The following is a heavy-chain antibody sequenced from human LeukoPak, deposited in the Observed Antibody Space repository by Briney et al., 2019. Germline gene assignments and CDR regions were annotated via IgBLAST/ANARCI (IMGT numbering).Heavy chain of an antibody. D-gene: IGHD5-24*01. V-gene: IGHV4-39*07. CDR1: GVSIGNNHYY. J-gene: IGHJ5*02. Sequence: SETLSLTCTVSGVSIGNNHYYWGWLRQPPGKGLEWIGSIYYSGSTYYNPSLKSRVTISVDTSKNQYSLKLSSVTAADTAVYYCARRRRDGYSPWGQGTLVTVSS. CDR3: ARRRRDGYSP. CDR2: IYYSGST.